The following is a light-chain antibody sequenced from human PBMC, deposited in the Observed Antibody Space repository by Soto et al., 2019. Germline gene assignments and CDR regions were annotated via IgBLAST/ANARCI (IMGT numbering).Light chain of an antibody. Sequence: EIVLTQSPGTLSLSPGERATLSCRASQSVSSSYLAWSQQKPGQAPRLVIYGASSRATGIPDRFSGSGSGTDFTLTISRLEPEDFAVYYCQQYANSPQTFGQGTKVEIK. J-gene: IGKJ1*01. CDR2: GAS. CDR3: QQYANSPQT. CDR1: QSVSSSY. V-gene: IGKV3-20*01.